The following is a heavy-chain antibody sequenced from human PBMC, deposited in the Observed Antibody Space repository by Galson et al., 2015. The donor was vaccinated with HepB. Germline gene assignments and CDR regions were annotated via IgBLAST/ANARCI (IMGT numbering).Heavy chain of an antibody. CDR3: GRSASGWYADY. V-gene: IGHV1-46*03. J-gene: IGHJ4*02. D-gene: IGHD6-19*01. Sequence: SVKVSCKASGYTFTTYYIHWVRLAPGQGLEWMGVINPSDGFTSNAQKFQGRVTMTRDTSTSTVYMDLSSLRSEDTAVYYCGRSASGWYADYWGQGTLVTVSS. CDR2: INPSDGFT. CDR1: GYTFTTYY.